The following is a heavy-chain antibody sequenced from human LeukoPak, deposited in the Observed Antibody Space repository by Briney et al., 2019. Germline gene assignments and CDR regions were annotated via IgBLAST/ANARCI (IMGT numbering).Heavy chain of an antibody. V-gene: IGHV4-39*07. CDR1: GGSISSSSYY. D-gene: IGHD3-10*01. Sequence: SETLSLTCTVSGGSISSSSYYWGWIRQPPGKGLEWIGSIYYSGSTYYNPSLKSRVSVSLDTSKNQFSLKLRSVTAADTAVYYCARSGGFTLVRGAVNNWFDLWGRGTLVTVSS. CDR3: ARSGGFTLVRGAVNNWFDL. CDR2: IYYSGST. J-gene: IGHJ5*02.